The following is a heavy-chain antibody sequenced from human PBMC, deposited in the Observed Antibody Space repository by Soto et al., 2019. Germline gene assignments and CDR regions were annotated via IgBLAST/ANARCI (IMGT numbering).Heavy chain of an antibody. V-gene: IGHV1-69*06. Sequence: SVKVSCKASGGTFSSYAISWVRQAPGQGLEWMGGIIPIFGTASYAQKFQGRVTITADKSTSTAYMELSSLRSEDTAVYYCASYSYGPYYYYYYGMDVWGQGTTVTVSS. CDR1: GGTFSSYA. CDR2: IIPIFGTA. D-gene: IGHD5-18*01. CDR3: ASYSYGPYYYYYYGMDV. J-gene: IGHJ6*02.